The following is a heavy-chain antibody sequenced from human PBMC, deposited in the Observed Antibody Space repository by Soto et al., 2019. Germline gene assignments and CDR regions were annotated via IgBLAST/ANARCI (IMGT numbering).Heavy chain of an antibody. D-gene: IGHD3-22*01. V-gene: IGHV3-23*01. J-gene: IGHJ4*02. CDR1: GFTFSSYA. CDR3: ARDRSYYDSRDSDSPPY. CDR2: ISGSAATT. Sequence: EVQLLESGGGLVQPGGSLRLSCAASGFTFSSYAMNWVRQAPGTGLEWVSAISGSAATTHFADSVKGQFTISSDNYKNPLDQQTNSQKSEDTAVYYSARDRSYYDSRDSDSPPYWGQGTLVNVSS.